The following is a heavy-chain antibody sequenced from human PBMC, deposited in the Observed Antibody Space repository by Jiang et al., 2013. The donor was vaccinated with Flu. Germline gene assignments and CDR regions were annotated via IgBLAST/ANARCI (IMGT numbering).Heavy chain of an antibody. D-gene: IGHD4-17*01. V-gene: IGHV2-5*01. CDR3: AHSGYGDFVGYFDY. J-gene: IGHJ4*02. CDR2: IYWNDDK. Sequence: GVGVAWIRQPPGKALEWLAVIYWNDDKRYSPSLKSRLTITKDTSKNQVVLTMTNMDPVDTATYYCAHSGYGDFVGYFDYWGQGTLVTVSS. CDR1: GVG.